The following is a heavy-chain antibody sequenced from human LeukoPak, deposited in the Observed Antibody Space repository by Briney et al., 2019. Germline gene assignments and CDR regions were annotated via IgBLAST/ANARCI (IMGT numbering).Heavy chain of an antibody. D-gene: IGHD5-12*01. J-gene: IGHJ4*02. CDR1: GASISSSNYY. V-gene: IGHV4-39*01. Sequence: PSETLSLTFAVSGASISSSNYYWGWVRQSPGKRLEWIGNIYSSGNTYYNASLNSRVTVYIDTSTNKFSLRLSSEATADTAIDYCGKSNGYGLIDYWGKGTMVTVSS. CDR2: IYSSGNT. CDR3: GKSNGYGLIDY.